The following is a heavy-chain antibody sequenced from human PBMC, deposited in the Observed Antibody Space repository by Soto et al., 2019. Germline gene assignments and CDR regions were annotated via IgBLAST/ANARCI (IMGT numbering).Heavy chain of an antibody. CDR3: ARGITTVVTNFDY. V-gene: IGHV4-34*01. CDR1: GGSFSGYY. CDR2: INHSGST. D-gene: IGHD4-17*01. J-gene: IGHJ4*02. Sequence: QVQLQQWGAGLLKPSETLSLTCAVYGGSFSGYYWSWIRQPPGKGLEWIGEINHSGSTNYNPSLKGRVTISVDTSKNQFSLKLSSVTAADTAVYYCARGITTVVTNFDYWGQGTLVTVSS.